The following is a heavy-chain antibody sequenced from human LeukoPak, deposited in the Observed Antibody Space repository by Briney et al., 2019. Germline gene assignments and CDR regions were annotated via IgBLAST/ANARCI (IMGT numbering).Heavy chain of an antibody. J-gene: IGHJ4*02. CDR2: IYYSGST. D-gene: IGHD1-26*01. CDR3: ARDLSGSYFGGLDY. Sequence: PSETLSLTCTVSGGSISSSSYYWGWIRQPPGKGLEWIGYIYYSGSTNYNPSLKSRVTISVDTSKNQFSLKLSSVTAADTAVYYCARDLSGSYFGGLDYWGQGTLVTVSS. V-gene: IGHV4-61*01. CDR1: GGSISSSSYY.